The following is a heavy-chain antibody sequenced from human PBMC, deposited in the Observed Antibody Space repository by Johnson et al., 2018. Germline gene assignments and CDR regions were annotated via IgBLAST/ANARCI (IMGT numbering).Heavy chain of an antibody. J-gene: IGHJ4*02. CDR2: IQNDGSST. CDR1: GFTFSIYW. Sequence: VQLQESGGGLVQPGGSLRLSCAASGFTFSIYWMYWVRQAPGKGLVWVSRIQNDGSSTGYADSGKGRFTISRDNGKNTPYLPRNRLRAEDTAVYYCASVLSLGYWGRETLVTVSS. CDR3: ASVLSLGY. D-gene: IGHD4/OR15-4a*01. V-gene: IGHV3-74*01.